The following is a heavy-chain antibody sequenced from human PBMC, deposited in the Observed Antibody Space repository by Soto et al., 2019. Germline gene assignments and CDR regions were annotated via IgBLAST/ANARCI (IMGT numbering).Heavy chain of an antibody. D-gene: IGHD3-9*01. Sequence: PSETLSLTCTVSGGSISSYYWSWIRQPPGKGLEWIGYIYYSGSTNYNPSLKSRVTISVDTSKNQFSLKLSSVTAADTAVYYCARGLLRYFDWLPHYYFDYWGQGTLVTVSS. V-gene: IGHV4-59*01. J-gene: IGHJ4*02. CDR1: GGSISSYY. CDR2: IYYSGST. CDR3: ARGLLRYFDWLPHYYFDY.